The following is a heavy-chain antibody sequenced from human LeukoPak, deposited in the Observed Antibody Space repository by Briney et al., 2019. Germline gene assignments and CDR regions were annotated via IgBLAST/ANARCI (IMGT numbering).Heavy chain of an antibody. J-gene: IGHJ6*03. D-gene: IGHD2-2*01. V-gene: IGHV4-39*07. CDR1: GGSISSSSYY. CDR3: ASIPIGVVPAAMSRLYYYYYYIDV. CDR2: IYYSGST. Sequence: SETLSLTCTVSGGSISSSSYYWGWIRQPPGKGLEWIRSIYYSGSTYYNPSLKSRVTISVDTSKNQFSLKLSSVTAADTAVYYCASIPIGVVPAAMSRLYYYYYYIDVWGKGTTVTVSS.